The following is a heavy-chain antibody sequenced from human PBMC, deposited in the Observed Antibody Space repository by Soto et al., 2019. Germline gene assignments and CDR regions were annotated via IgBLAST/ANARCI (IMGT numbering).Heavy chain of an antibody. CDR1: GFTFSSYS. Sequence: GGSLRLSCAASGFTFSSYSMNWVRQAPGKGLEWVSSISSSSSYIYYADSVKGRFTISRDNAKNSLYLQMNSLRAEDTAVYYCARGTYDILTGYYSYYYYYMDVWGKGTTVTV. D-gene: IGHD3-9*01. J-gene: IGHJ6*03. CDR3: ARGTYDILTGYYSYYYYYMDV. V-gene: IGHV3-21*01. CDR2: ISSSSSYI.